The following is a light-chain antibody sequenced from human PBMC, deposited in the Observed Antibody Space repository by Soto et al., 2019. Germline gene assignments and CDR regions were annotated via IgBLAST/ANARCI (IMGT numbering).Light chain of an antibody. CDR3: QQYVHWPQGT. CDR1: QSVSSS. V-gene: IGKV3-15*01. Sequence: EIVVTQSPSTLSVSPGERVTLSCRASQSVSSSLAWYQQRPGQAPRLLIYDTSTRAAGIAARFSGSGSGTEFTLTISSLQSEDFAVYYCQQYVHWPQGTFGQGTKVDIK. J-gene: IGKJ1*01. CDR2: DTS.